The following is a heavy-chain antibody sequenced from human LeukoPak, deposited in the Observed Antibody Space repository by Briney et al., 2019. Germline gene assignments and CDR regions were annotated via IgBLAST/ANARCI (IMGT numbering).Heavy chain of an antibody. D-gene: IGHD5-24*01. J-gene: IGHJ4*02. CDR1: GFTFDEYA. Sequence: PPGRSLRLSCAASGFTFDEYAMNWVRQAPGKGLEWVSGISWNSGSIGYADSVKGRFTISRDNAKNSLYLQMNSLRAEDTAVYYCARAMRDGYNYPYYFDYWGQGTLVTVSS. CDR2: ISWNSGSI. V-gene: IGHV3-9*01. CDR3: ARAMRDGYNYPYYFDY.